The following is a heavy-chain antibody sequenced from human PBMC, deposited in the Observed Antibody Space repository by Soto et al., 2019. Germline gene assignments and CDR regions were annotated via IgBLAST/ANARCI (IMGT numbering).Heavy chain of an antibody. J-gene: IGHJ4*02. CDR1: GGSISSYY. Sequence: SETLSLTCTVSGGSISSYYLSWIRQPPGKGLEWIWYIFYSGSTNNNPSLKSRVTISVDTSKNQFSLKLSSVTAADTAVYYCARGYYGSGSDYRGVFGYWGQGTLVTVSS. CDR3: ARGYYGSGSDYRGVFGY. CDR2: IFYSGST. V-gene: IGHV4-59*01. D-gene: IGHD3-10*01.